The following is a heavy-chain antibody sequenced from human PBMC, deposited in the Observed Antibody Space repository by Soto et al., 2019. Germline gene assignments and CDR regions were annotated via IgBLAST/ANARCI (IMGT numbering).Heavy chain of an antibody. Sequence: HPGGSLRLSCEASGFLFSSYAMNWVRQAPGQGLEWVSSISSHGDTTYYAESVRGRFTISRDNSKNTLFLQMNSLSAGDTAVYFCARDHYEFGSGFPPTIWCHPWGRETLGGVSS. D-gene: IGHD3-3*01. CDR2: ISSHGDTT. J-gene: IGHJ5*02. V-gene: IGHV3-23*01. CDR1: GFLFSSYA. CDR3: ARDHYEFGSGFPPTIWCHP.